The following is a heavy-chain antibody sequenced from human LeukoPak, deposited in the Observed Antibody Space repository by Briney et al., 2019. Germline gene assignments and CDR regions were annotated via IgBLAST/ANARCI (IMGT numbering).Heavy chain of an antibody. CDR1: GGSFSSNAYY. J-gene: IGHJ3*02. Sequence: SETLSLTCTVSGGSFSSNAYYWGWLRQTPGKGLEWIGNAYFSGHKYYNPSLKSRVTIFVDTSKNEFSLKLSSVTAADTAVYYCARLGGYNLSRNAFDIWGRGTLVTVSS. D-gene: IGHD5-24*01. CDR3: ARLGGYNLSRNAFDI. CDR2: AYFSGHK. V-gene: IGHV4-39*01.